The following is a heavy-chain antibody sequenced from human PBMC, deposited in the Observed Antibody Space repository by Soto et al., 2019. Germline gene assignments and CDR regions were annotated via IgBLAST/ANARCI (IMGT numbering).Heavy chain of an antibody. CDR3: AIVGGVAPRTFEY. CDR2: LYYSDNT. V-gene: IGHV4-59*01. Sequence: XETLSLTCTVSGGSISPFYWSWVRHPPGKGLEWIGYLYYSDNTNYNPSLKSRVTISVDASKNQVSLRLTSVTAADTAVYYCAIVGGVAPRTFEYWGQGTVDTVSS. J-gene: IGHJ4*02. D-gene: IGHD3-16*01. CDR1: GGSISPFY.